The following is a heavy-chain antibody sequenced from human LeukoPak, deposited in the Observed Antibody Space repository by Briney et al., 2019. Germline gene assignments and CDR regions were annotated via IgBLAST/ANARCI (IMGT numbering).Heavy chain of an antibody. D-gene: IGHD3-22*01. CDR2: ISYDGSNK. J-gene: IGHJ4*02. V-gene: IGHV3-30*14. CDR1: GFTFSNYA. CDR3: ARKTDSGGQGDY. Sequence: AGGSLRLSCAASGFTFSNYAIHWVRQAPGKGLEWVAVISYDGSNKDYADSVKGRFTISRDNSKNTLYLQMNSLRAEDTAVYYCARKTDSGGQGDYWGPGTLVTVSS.